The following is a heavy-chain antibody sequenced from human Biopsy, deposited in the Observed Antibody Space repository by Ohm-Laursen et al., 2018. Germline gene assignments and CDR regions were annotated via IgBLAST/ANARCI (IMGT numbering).Heavy chain of an antibody. CDR3: ARGIAVVQSLDV. V-gene: IGHV4-59*08. Sequence: GTLSLTCTVSSGSISGYYWTWIRQAPGKGLEFIGYVYSSGSTNYNPSLKSRATISLDTSRNQVSLRLSSVTAADTAVYYCARGIAVVQSLDVWGQGTTVAVSS. J-gene: IGHJ6*02. CDR1: SGSISGYY. D-gene: IGHD5-18*01. CDR2: VYSSGST.